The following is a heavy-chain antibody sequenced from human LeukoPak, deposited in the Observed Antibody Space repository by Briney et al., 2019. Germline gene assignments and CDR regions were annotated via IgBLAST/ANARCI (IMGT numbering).Heavy chain of an antibody. CDR3: ARALRQPRYFQH. D-gene: IGHD1-14*01. V-gene: IGHV4-34*01. CDR1: GGSFSGYY. Sequence: SETLSLTCAVYGGSFSGYYWSWIRQPPGKGLEWIGEINHSGSTNYNPSLKSRVTISVDTSKNQFSLKLSSVTAADTAVYYCARALRQPRYFQHWGQGTLVTVPS. CDR2: INHSGST. J-gene: IGHJ1*01.